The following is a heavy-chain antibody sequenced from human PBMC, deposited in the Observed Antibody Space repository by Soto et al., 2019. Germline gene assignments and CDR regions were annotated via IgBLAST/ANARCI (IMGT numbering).Heavy chain of an antibody. CDR2: ISPKFGAA. CDR1: GGTFNTYA. J-gene: IGHJ4*02. D-gene: IGHD3-10*01. CDR3: AREVQVHTPAFVY. V-gene: IGHV1-69*19. Sequence: QVQLVQSGAEMKKPGSSVKVSCQSSGGTFNTYAMNWVRQAPGQGPEWMGDISPKFGAANYAPKFQGRVTITADESTGTSYMQLSSLTSEATALYFCAREVQVHTPAFVYWGQGTLVTVSS.